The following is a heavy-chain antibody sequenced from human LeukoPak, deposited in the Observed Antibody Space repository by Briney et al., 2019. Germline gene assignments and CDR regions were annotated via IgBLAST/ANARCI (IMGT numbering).Heavy chain of an antibody. CDR1: GFTFDNYA. V-gene: IGHV3-9*01. J-gene: IGHJ4*02. Sequence: GRSLRLSCAASGFTFDNYAMHWVRQAPGKGLEWVSGIGWNSSGIGYADSVKGRFTISRDNAKKSLYLQMNSLRAEDTALYYCAKGGLASVPGSYFNLLESWGQGTLVTVSS. CDR3: AKGGLASVPGSYFNLLES. D-gene: IGHD3-10*01. CDR2: IGWNSSGI.